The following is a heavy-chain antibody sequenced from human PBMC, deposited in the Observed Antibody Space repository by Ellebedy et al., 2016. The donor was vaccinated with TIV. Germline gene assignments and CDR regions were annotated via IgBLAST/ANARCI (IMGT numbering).Heavy chain of an antibody. CDR3: ARDTVLRFLEWSRPGVFDF. CDR1: GFTFSSYS. CDR2: ISSSSSTI. V-gene: IGHV3-48*02. J-gene: IGHJ4*02. Sequence: GESLKISCAASGFTFSSYSMNWVRQAPGKGLEWVSYISSSSSTIYYADSVKGRFTISRDNAKNSLYLQMNSLRDEDTAVYYCARDTVLRFLEWSRPGVFDFWGQGTLVTVSS. D-gene: IGHD3-3*01.